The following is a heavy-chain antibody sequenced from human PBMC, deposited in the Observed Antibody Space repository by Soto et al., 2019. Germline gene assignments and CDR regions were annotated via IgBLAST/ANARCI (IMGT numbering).Heavy chain of an antibody. Sequence: GGSLRLSCAASGFTFSSYGMHWVRQAPGKGLEWVAVISYDGSNKYYADSVKGRFTISRDNSKNTLYLQMNSLRAEDTAVYYCAKDRVWFGEGPYYFDYWGQGTLVTVPQ. V-gene: IGHV3-30*18. CDR1: GFTFSSYG. D-gene: IGHD3-10*01. J-gene: IGHJ4*02. CDR3: AKDRVWFGEGPYYFDY. CDR2: ISYDGSNK.